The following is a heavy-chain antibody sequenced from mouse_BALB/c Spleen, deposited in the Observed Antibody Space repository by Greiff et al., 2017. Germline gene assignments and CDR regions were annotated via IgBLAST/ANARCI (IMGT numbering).Heavy chain of an antibody. CDR2: INPYNGAT. Sequence: VQLQQSGPELVKPGASVKISCKASGYSFTGYYMHWVKQSHVKSLEWIGRINPYNGATSYNQNFKDKASLTVDKSSSTAYMELHSLTSEDSAVYYCARYQDSRLMDYWGQGTSVTVSS. CDR3: ARYQDSRLMDY. CDR1: GYSFTGYY. V-gene: IGHV1-26*01. J-gene: IGHJ4*01.